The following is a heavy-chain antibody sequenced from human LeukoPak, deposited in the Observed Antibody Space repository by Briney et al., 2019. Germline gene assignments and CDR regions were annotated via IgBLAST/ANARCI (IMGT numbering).Heavy chain of an antibody. Sequence: GGSLRLSCAASGFTFSSYSMNWVRQAPGKGLEWVSSISSSSSYIYYADSVKGRFTISRDNAKNSLYLQMNGLRAEDTAVYYCERDRDYGDNDAFDIWGQGTMVTVSS. CDR2: ISSSSSYI. V-gene: IGHV3-21*01. CDR3: ERDRDYGDNDAFDI. D-gene: IGHD4-17*01. J-gene: IGHJ3*02. CDR1: GFTFSSYS.